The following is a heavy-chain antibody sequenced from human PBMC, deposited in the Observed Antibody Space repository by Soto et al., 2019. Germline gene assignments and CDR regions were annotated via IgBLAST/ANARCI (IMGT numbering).Heavy chain of an antibody. D-gene: IGHD6-6*01. CDR1: GLTFSTYA. V-gene: IGHV3-23*01. CDR3: ARTRYDSSSFYYHYYYMEV. CDR2: ISGSGDST. Sequence: GGSLRLSCAASGLTFSTYAMSWVRQAPGKGLEWVSAISGSGDSTYYADSVQGRFTISRDNAKNTLYLQMNSLRAEDTAVYYCARTRYDSSSFYYHYYYMEVWGKGTTVTVSS. J-gene: IGHJ6*03.